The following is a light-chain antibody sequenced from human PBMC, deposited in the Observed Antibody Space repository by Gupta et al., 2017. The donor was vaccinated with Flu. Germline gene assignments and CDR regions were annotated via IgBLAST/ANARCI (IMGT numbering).Light chain of an antibody. CDR2: DNT. Sequence: SYVLTQPPSASVVPGRTARIPCGVNNIAVQSVNWYQQKPGQAPVLVVYDNTDRPSGIPERFSGSTSGNTATLTISRVEAGDEADFYCQVWDTDSDQCVFGSGTKVTV. V-gene: IGLV3-21*02. CDR1: NIAVQS. CDR3: QVWDTDSDQCV. J-gene: IGLJ1*01.